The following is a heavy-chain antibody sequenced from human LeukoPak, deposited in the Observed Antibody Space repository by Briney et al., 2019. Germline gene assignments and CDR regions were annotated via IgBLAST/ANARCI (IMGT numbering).Heavy chain of an antibody. Sequence: ASLKVSCKASGYTLTDHHIHWLRQAPGQGLEWMGWIKSNTGGIKYAQEFQGRVTMTRDASSRTAYMELSSLRSDDTATYYCARDPVDGYGHLDCWGRGILVTVSS. CDR1: GYTLTDHH. CDR2: IKSNTGGI. J-gene: IGHJ4*02. V-gene: IGHV1-2*02. CDR3: ARDPVDGYGHLDC. D-gene: IGHD5-24*01.